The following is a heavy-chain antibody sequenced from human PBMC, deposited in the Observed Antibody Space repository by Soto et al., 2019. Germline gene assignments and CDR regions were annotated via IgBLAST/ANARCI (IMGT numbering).Heavy chain of an antibody. CDR2: TKRDASET. Sequence: GGSLRLSCEGTGFNFSSYWMHWVRQAPGKGLEWVANTKRDASETYYADSVKGRFTISRDNTKNSLYLQMNSLRAEDTAVYCCARGSCSGGSCSYFDYWGQGTLVTVSS. CDR1: GFNFSSYW. V-gene: IGHV3-7*01. J-gene: IGHJ4*02. D-gene: IGHD2-15*01. CDR3: ARGSCSGGSCSYFDY.